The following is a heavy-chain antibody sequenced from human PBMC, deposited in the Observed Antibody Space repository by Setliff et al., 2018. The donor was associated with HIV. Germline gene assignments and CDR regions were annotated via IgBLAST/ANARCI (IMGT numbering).Heavy chain of an antibody. J-gene: IGHJ4*02. CDR3: ARANGYSSGWFDY. V-gene: IGHV3-13*01. D-gene: IGHD6-19*01. Sequence: GESLKISCAASGFTSSSYDMHWVRQATGKGLEWVSAIGTAGDTYYPGSVKGRFTISRENAKNSLYLQMNSLRAGDTAVYYCARANGYSSGWFDYWGQGTLVTVSS. CDR2: IGTAGDT. CDR1: GFTSSSYD.